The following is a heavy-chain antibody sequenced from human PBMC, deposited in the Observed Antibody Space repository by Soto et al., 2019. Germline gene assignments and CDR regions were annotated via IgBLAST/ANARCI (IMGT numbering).Heavy chain of an antibody. CDR1: GGSFSGYY. CDR2: ITHRGST. J-gene: IGHJ4*02. Sequence: QVQLQQWGAGLLKPSETLSLTCAVYGGSFSGYYWSWIRQPPGKGLEWIGEITHRGSTNYNPSLKSRVTISVDTSKTQFSLKVSSVTAADTAVYYCARGDNNYGLVYWGQGTLVTVSS. D-gene: IGHD5-18*01. V-gene: IGHV4-34*01. CDR3: ARGDNNYGLVY.